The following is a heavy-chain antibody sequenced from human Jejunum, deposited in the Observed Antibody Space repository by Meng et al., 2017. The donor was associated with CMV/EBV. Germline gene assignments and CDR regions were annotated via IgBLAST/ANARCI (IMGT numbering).Heavy chain of an antibody. CDR3: ARVSGRDYGGDGY. CDR1: GYSISSGYS. CDR2: IFHSGSA. J-gene: IGHJ4*02. Sequence: VSGYSISSGYSWVWLRQPPGEGLEWIGWIFHSGSAYSSPSLRSRVTMSVDTSRNHLSLKLTSVTAADTAFYYCARVSGRDYGGDGYWGQGTLVTVSS. V-gene: IGHV4-38-2*02. D-gene: IGHD4-17*01.